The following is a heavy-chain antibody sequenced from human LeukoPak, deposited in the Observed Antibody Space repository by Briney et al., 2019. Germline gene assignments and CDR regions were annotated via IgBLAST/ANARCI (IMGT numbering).Heavy chain of an antibody. D-gene: IGHD6-13*01. CDR2: ISNTGSVI. CDR3: AKGDSSSWARGAFDI. Sequence: GGSLRLSCAASGSTFSSHTMNWVRQAPGKGLEWISYISNTGSVIYYADSVKGRFTISRDNAKNSLYLQMNSLRAEDTAVYYCAKGDSSSWARGAFDIWGQGTMVTVSS. V-gene: IGHV3-48*04. J-gene: IGHJ3*02. CDR1: GSTFSSHT.